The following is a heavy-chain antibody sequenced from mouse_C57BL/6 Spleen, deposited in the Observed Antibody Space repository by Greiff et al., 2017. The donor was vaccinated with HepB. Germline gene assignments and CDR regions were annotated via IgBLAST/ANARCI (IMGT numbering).Heavy chain of an antibody. J-gene: IGHJ1*03. CDR1: VYTFTSYW. CDR3: PRTVEGYFDV. CDR2: IHPNSGST. V-gene: IGHV1-64*01. D-gene: IGHD1-1*01. Sequence: VQLQQPGAELVKPGASVKLSCKASVYTFTSYWMHWVKQRPGQGLEWIGMIHPNSGSTNYNEKFKSKATLTVDKSSSTAYMQLSSLTSEDSAVYYCPRTVEGYFDVWGTGTTVTVSS.